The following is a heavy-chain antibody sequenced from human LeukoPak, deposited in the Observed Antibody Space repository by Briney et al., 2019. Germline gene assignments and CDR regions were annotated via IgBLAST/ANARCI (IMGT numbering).Heavy chain of an antibody. Sequence: ASVKVSCKPSGYTFTDYYIQWVRPAPGQGLEWMGWINPNSGGTNYAPKLRGRASMTRNTSINTAYIELSSLRSEHTAVYYCPGDSRGAVAALLYPNWFDPWGQGTLVTVSS. V-gene: IGHV1-2*02. CDR2: INPNSGGT. D-gene: IGHD6-19*01. CDR1: GYTFTDYY. CDR3: PGDSRGAVAALLYPNWFDP. J-gene: IGHJ5*02.